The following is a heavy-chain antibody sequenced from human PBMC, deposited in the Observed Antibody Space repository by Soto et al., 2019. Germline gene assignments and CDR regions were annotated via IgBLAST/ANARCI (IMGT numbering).Heavy chain of an antibody. V-gene: IGHV4-31*03. J-gene: IGHJ6*03. CDR3: AKTADPYSLDV. Sequence: QVQLQESGPGLVKPSQTLSLTCTVSGGSISSSGYFWSWVRQPPGKGLEWIGNVYYTGTTFYNPSLKSRLTLSVDRSKSQFSFSLNSVTAADTAMYYCAKTADPYSLDVWGTGIKVTVSS. CDR2: VYYTGTT. CDR1: GGSISSSGYF.